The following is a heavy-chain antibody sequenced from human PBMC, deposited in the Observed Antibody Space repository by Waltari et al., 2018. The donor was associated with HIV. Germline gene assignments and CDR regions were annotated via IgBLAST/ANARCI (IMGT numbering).Heavy chain of an antibody. CDR2: ISGSGGST. D-gene: IGHD1-26*01. CDR1: GFTFSSYA. J-gene: IGHJ4*02. Sequence: EVQLLESGGGLVQPGGSLRLSCAASGFTFSSYAMSWVRQAPGKGLEWVSAISGSGGSTYDADAVKGRFTISRDNSKNTLYLQMNSLRAEDTAVYYCAKTRELLGEFDYWGQGTLVTVSS. CDR3: AKTRELLGEFDY. V-gene: IGHV3-23*01.